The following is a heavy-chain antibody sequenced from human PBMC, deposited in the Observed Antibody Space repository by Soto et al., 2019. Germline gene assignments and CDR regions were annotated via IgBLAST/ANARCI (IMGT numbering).Heavy chain of an antibody. CDR1: GFTFSSYW. J-gene: IGHJ4*02. CDR2: IKQDESEK. Sequence: GGSLRLSCAASGFTFSSYWMSWVRQAPGKGLEWVANIKQDESEKYYVDSVKGAFTISRDNTKNSLYLQMNSLRAEDTGVYYCARGRDSSGYSIAYWGKGTLVTV. CDR3: ARGRDSSGYSIAY. V-gene: IGHV3-7*01. D-gene: IGHD3-22*01.